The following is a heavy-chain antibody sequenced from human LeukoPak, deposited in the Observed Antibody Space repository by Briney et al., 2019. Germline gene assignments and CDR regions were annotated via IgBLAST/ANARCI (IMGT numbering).Heavy chain of an antibody. D-gene: IGHD3-3*01. Sequence: SETLSLTCTVSGGSMSTYHWSWIRQPPGKGLEWIGEINHSGSTNYNPSLKSRVTISVDTSKNQFSLKLSSVTAADTAVYYCARGSKYYDFWSGYFDYWGQGTLVTVSS. CDR3: ARGSKYYDFWSGYFDY. CDR2: INHSGST. CDR1: GGSMSTYH. J-gene: IGHJ4*02. V-gene: IGHV4-34*01.